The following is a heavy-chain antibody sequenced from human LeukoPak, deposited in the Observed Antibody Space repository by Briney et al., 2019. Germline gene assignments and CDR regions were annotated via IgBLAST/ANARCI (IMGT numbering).Heavy chain of an antibody. Sequence: GGSLRLSCAASGFTMSHYGVSWVRQAPGKGLEWISGIRSAVETTHYADSVKGRFIISRDNSKSALSLQLNSLRPEDTALYYCAKHFCTGLDCSLFDSWGQGTLVTVSS. D-gene: IGHD3/OR15-3a*01. CDR2: IRSAVETT. CDR1: GFTMSHYG. CDR3: AKHFCTGLDCSLFDS. J-gene: IGHJ4*02. V-gene: IGHV3-23*01.